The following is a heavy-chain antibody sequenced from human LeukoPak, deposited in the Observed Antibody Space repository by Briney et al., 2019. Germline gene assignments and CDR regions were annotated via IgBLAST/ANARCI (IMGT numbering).Heavy chain of an antibody. D-gene: IGHD3-16*01. V-gene: IGHV3-48*04. CDR1: GFTFSSYW. CDR3: ARDLKRSRARWENLGLDP. J-gene: IGHJ5*02. CDR2: ISSSGSTI. Sequence: GGSLRLSCAASGFTFSSYWMNWVRQAPGKGLEWVSYISSSGSTIYYADSVKGRFTISRDNAKSSLYLQMNSLRAEDTAVYYCARDLKRSRARWENLGLDPWGQGTLVTVSS.